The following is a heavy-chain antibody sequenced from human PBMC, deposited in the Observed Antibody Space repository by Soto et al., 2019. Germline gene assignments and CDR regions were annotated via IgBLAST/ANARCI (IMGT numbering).Heavy chain of an antibody. V-gene: IGHV3-7*05. CDR3: ARDLGGGGSGAYFDN. CDR2: IKQDGSER. Sequence: EVQLVESGGALVQPGGSLRLSCAGSGFTFSFYWMRWVRQAPGKGLEWVANIKQDGSERYYVDSVKGRFTISRDNAKNLLYLQMDRLRGEDTAVYYCARDLGGGGSGAYFDNWVQGTLVTVSS. J-gene: IGHJ4*02. CDR1: GFTFSFYW. D-gene: IGHD3-10*01.